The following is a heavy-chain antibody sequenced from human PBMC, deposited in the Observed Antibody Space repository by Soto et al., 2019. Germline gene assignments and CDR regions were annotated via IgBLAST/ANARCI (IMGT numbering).Heavy chain of an antibody. Sequence: VQLVQSGAEVKKTGSSVKVSCKASGGTFNKFAFSWVRQAPGQGFEWMGGIIPVFRSANYAQRFQGRITITADEYTSTVYLYLNDLRSDDTAVYYCARRYCASDNCPLFYYFVDLWGLGTTVTVSS. D-gene: IGHD2-21*02. V-gene: IGHV1-69*01. CDR2: IIPVFRSA. J-gene: IGHJ6*02. CDR3: ARRYCASDNCPLFYYFVDL. CDR1: GGTFNKFA.